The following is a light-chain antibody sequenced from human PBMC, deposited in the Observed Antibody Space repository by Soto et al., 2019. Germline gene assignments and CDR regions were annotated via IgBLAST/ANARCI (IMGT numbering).Light chain of an antibody. CDR3: QQYATSPLT. J-gene: IGKJ4*01. Sequence: EVVLRQSPGPLSLSPGDRSTLSCRASESVTGSDVAWYQQKPGQAPRLLIYGVSGRATGIPDRFSGSGSGTHFTLTIRRLEPEDFAVYYCQQYATSPLTFGGGTKVDIK. V-gene: IGKV3-20*01. CDR1: ESVTGSD. CDR2: GVS.